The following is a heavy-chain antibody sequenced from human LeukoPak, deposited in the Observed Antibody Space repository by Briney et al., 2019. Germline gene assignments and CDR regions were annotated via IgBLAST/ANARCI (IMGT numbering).Heavy chain of an antibody. D-gene: IGHD6-6*01. J-gene: IGHJ5*02. CDR1: GGSFSGYY. Sequence: SETLSLTCAVYGGSFSGYYWSWIRQPPGKGLEWIGEINHSGSTNYNPSLKSRVTISVDTSKNQFSLKLSSVTAADTAVYYCARAGAARRSFDPWGQGTLVTVSS. V-gene: IGHV4-34*01. CDR3: ARAGAARRSFDP. CDR2: INHSGST.